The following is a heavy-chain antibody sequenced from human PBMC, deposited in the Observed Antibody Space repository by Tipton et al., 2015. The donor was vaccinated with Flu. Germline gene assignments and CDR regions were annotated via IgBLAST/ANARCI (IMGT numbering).Heavy chain of an antibody. J-gene: IGHJ6*02. CDR1: GGSISSGGYY. V-gene: IGHV4-31*03. D-gene: IGHD3-3*01. Sequence: TLSLTCTVSGGSISSGGYYWSWIRQHPGKGLEWIGYIYYSGSTYYNPSLKSRVTISVDTSKNQFSLKLSSVTAADTAVYYCARERTITIFGVPHPYYYGLDVWGQGTTVTVSS. CDR3: ARERTITIFGVPHPYYYGLDV. CDR2: IYYSGST.